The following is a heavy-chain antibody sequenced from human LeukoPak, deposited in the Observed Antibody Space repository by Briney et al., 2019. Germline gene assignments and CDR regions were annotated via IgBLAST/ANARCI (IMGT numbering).Heavy chain of an antibody. CDR3: ARAVAGTVDY. Sequence: ASVKVSCKASGYTFTTDYIHWVRQAPGQGLEWMGKISPTGDSITYVQTFQGRVTLTTDTSTITVYMELSNLRSEDTAVYYCARAVAGTVDYWGQGTLVTVSS. V-gene: IGHV1-46*01. CDR2: ISPTGDSI. CDR1: GYTFTTDY. J-gene: IGHJ4*02. D-gene: IGHD6-19*01.